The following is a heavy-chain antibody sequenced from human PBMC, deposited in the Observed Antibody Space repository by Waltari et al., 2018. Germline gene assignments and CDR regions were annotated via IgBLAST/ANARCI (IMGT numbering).Heavy chain of an antibody. CDR3: ARGHSSSWQYNWYFDL. J-gene: IGHJ2*01. Sequence: QVQLQESGPGLVKPSETLSLTCAVSGYSISSGYYWGWIRQPPGKGLEWIGSIYHSGSTYYNPSLKSRVTISVDTSKNQFSLKLSSVTAADTTVYYCARGHSSSWQYNWYFDLWGRGTLVTVSS. D-gene: IGHD6-13*01. CDR1: GYSISSGYY. CDR2: IYHSGST. V-gene: IGHV4-38-2*01.